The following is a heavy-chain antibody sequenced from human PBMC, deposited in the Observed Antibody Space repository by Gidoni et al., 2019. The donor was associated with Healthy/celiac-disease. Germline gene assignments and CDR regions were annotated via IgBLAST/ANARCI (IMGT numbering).Heavy chain of an antibody. V-gene: IGHV3-23*01. CDR2: ISGSGGST. Sequence: EVQLLESGGGLGQPGGALRLSCAASGLTFSSYAMSWVRQAPGKGLEWVSAISGSGGSTYYADSVKGRFTISRDNSKNTLYLQMNSLRAEDTAVYYCAKASSIAARGNYFDYWGQGTLVTVSS. J-gene: IGHJ4*02. CDR3: AKASSIAARGNYFDY. D-gene: IGHD6-6*01. CDR1: GLTFSSYA.